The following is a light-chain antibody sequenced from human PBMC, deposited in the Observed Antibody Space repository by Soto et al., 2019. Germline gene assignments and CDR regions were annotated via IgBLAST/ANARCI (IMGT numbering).Light chain of an antibody. Sequence: QSALTQPPSASGSPGQSVTISCTGTSSDVGAYNYVSWYQQYPGKAPKLMIYDVSKRPSGVPDRFSGSKSGNTASLTVSGLQAEDEADYYCISYAGSSIWVFGGGTKVTVL. V-gene: IGLV2-8*01. J-gene: IGLJ3*02. CDR2: DVS. CDR3: ISYAGSSIWV. CDR1: SSDVGAYNY.